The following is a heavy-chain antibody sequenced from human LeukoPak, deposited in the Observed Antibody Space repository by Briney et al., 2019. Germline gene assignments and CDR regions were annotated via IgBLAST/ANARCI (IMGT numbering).Heavy chain of an antibody. D-gene: IGHD2-2*01. CDR1: GFTFSSYG. CDR3: AKDGPQYCSSTSCYLPEYFQH. Sequence: GGSLRLSCAASGFTFSSYGMHWVRQAPGKGLEWVAFIRYDGSNKYYADSVKGRFTTSRDNSKNTLYLQMNSLRAEDTAVYYCAKDGPQYCSSTSCYLPEYFQHWGQGTLVTVSS. CDR2: IRYDGSNK. J-gene: IGHJ1*01. V-gene: IGHV3-30*02.